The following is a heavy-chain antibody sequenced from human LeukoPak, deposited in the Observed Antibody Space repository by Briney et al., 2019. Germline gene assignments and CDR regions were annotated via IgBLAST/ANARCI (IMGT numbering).Heavy chain of an antibody. CDR2: IYYSGST. D-gene: IGHD4-17*01. CDR3: ATTTVTTFTFDI. CDR1: GSSISSGDYY. V-gene: IGHV4-39*01. Sequence: PSQTLSLTCTVSGSSISSGDYYWSWIRQPPGKGLEWIGSIYYSGSTYYNPSLKSRVTISVDTSKNQFSLKLSSVTAADTAVYYCATTTVTTFTFDIWGQGTMVTVSS. J-gene: IGHJ3*02.